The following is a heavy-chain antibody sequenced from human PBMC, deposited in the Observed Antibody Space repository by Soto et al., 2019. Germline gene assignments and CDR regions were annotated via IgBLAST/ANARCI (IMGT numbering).Heavy chain of an antibody. J-gene: IGHJ5*02. CDR2: ISYDGSNK. CDR1: GFTLSSYA. CDR3: ARASGSSSWQRRANWFDP. Sequence: PGGSLRLSCAASGFTLSSYAMHWVRQAPGKGLEWVAVISYDGSNKYYADSVKGRFTISRDNSKNTLYLQMNSLRAEDTAVYYCARASGSSSWQRRANWFDPWGQGTLVTVSS. V-gene: IGHV3-30-3*01. D-gene: IGHD6-13*01.